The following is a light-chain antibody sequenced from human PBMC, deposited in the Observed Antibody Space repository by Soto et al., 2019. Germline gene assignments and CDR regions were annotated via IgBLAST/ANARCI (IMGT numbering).Light chain of an antibody. Sequence: VLTQSPGTLALSPGETTTLACSSSQSVSSSYLAWYQQKPGQAPRLLIYGASSRATGIPDRFSGSGSGTDFTLTISRLEPEDFAVYYCQQYGRSPSTFGGGTKVDIK. J-gene: IGKJ4*01. CDR3: QQYGRSPST. CDR1: QSVSSSY. CDR2: GAS. V-gene: IGKV3-20*01.